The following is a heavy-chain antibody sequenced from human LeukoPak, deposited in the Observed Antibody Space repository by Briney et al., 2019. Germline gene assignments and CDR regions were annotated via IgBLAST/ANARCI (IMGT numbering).Heavy chain of an antibody. CDR3: ARAAAVAGNFDF. D-gene: IGHD6-19*01. CDR2: TFYRSKWYD. J-gene: IGHJ4*02. CDR1: GDSVSSNSAT. V-gene: IGHV6-1*01. Sequence: SQTLSLTCAISGDSVSSNSATWNWIRQSPSRGPEWLGRTFYRSKWYDDYAVSVESRITINPDTSKNQFSLQLNSVTPEDTAVYYCARAAAVAGNFDFWGQGTLVTVSS.